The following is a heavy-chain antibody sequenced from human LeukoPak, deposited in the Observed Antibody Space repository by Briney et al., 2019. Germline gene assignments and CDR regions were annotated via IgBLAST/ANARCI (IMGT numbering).Heavy chain of an antibody. CDR3: ARGGEGSYYGY. J-gene: IGHJ4*02. D-gene: IGHD1-26*01. CDR1: GFTFSSYA. Sequence: GGSLRLSCAASGFTFSSYAMHWVRQAPGKGLEWVAVISYDGSNKYYADSVKGRFTISRDNSKNTLYLQMNSLRAEDTAVYYCARGGEGSYYGYWGQGTLVTVSS. CDR2: ISYDGSNK. V-gene: IGHV3-30-3*01.